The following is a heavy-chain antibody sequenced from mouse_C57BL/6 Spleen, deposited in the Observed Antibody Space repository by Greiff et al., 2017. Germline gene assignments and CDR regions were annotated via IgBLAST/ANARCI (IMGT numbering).Heavy chain of an antibody. Sequence: QVQLQQSGAELVRPGASVTLSCKASGYTFTAYEMHWVKQTPVHGLEWIGAIDPETGGTAYNQTFKGKAILTADKSSSTAYMELRSLTSEDSAVYYCTGSGFIDTVVAPAYWGQGTLVTVAA. CDR2: IDPETGGT. CDR3: TGSGFIDTVVAPAY. D-gene: IGHD1-1*01. V-gene: IGHV1-15*01. J-gene: IGHJ3*01. CDR1: GYTFTAYE.